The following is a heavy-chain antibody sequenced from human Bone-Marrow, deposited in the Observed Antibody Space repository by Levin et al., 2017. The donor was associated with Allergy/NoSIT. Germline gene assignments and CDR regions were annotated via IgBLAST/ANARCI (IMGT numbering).Heavy chain of an antibody. V-gene: IGHV2-5*02. Sequence: SGPTLVKPTQTLTLTCTFSGFSLTTTGVGVGWIRQPPGEALEWLTLIYWDDDKRYSPSLKSRLTITKDASKNQVVLTMTNMKPVDTATYYCAAQLSSYSHYWSQGALVTVSS. CDR3: AAQLSSYSHY. J-gene: IGHJ4*02. CDR2: IYWDDDK. CDR1: GFSLTTTGVG. D-gene: IGHD6-13*01.